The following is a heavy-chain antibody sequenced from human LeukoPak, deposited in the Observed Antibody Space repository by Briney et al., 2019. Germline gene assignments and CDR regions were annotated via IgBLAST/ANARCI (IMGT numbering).Heavy chain of an antibody. V-gene: IGHV3-23*01. D-gene: IGHD3-3*01. CDR3: AKDIAYYDFWSGGDAFDI. CDR2: ISGSGGST. J-gene: IGHJ3*02. CDR1: GFTFSSYA. Sequence: GSLRLSCAASGFTFSSYAMSWVRQAPGKGLEWVSAISGSGGSTYYADSVKGRFTISRDNSKNTLYLQMNSLRAEDTAVYYCAKDIAYYDFWSGGDAFDIWGQGTMVTVSS.